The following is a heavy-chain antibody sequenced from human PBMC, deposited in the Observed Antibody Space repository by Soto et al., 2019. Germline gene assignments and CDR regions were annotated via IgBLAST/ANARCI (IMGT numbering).Heavy chain of an antibody. Sequence: QVQLVESGGGVVQPERSLRLSCAASGFTFSNYGMHWVRQAPGKGLEWLALISYDGRNKYYADSVKGRFTISRDNSKNTLHLQMNSLRAEDTAVYYCAKDRVEVYYCYGMDVWGQGTTVTVSS. J-gene: IGHJ6*02. V-gene: IGHV3-30*18. CDR2: ISYDGRNK. CDR3: AKDRVEVYYCYGMDV. CDR1: GFTFSNYG. D-gene: IGHD2-15*01.